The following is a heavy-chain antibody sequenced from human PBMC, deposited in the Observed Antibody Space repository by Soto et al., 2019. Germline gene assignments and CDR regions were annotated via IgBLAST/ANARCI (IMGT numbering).Heavy chain of an antibody. D-gene: IGHD3-16*02. CDR1: GFTFSSYS. V-gene: IGHV3-48*02. J-gene: IGHJ5*02. Sequence: EVQLVESGGGLVQPGGSLRLSCAASGFTFSSYSMNWVRQAPGKGLEWVSYISSSSSTIYYADSVKGRFTISRDNANNSLYLQMNRLRDEDTAVYYCARGEGDYVWGSYRTYNWFDPWGQGTLVTVSS. CDR3: ARGEGDYVWGSYRTYNWFDP. CDR2: ISSSSSTI.